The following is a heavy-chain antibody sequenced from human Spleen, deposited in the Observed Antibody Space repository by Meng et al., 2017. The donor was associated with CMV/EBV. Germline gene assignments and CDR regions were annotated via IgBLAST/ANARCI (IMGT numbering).Heavy chain of an antibody. Sequence: SETLSLTCAVYGGSFSGYYWSWIRQHPGKGLEWIGSIYYRGSTQYNPSLKSRVTISIDTSKNQFSLKLSSVTAADTAVYYCTRVPVTPYYGMDVWGQGTTVTVSS. J-gene: IGHJ6*02. D-gene: IGHD4-11*01. CDR2: IYYRGST. V-gene: IGHV4-34*01. CDR1: GGSFSGYY. CDR3: TRVPVTPYYGMDV.